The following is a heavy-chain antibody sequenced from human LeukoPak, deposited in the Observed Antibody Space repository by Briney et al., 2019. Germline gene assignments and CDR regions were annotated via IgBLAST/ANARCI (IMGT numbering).Heavy chain of an antibody. Sequence: GGSLRLSCAASGFTFSSYAMSWVRQAPGKGLEWVSAISGSGGSTYCADSVKGRFTISRDNSKNTLYLQMNSLRAEDTAVYYCAKDGGYCSSTSCYQPIDYWGQGTLVTVSS. V-gene: IGHV3-23*01. CDR1: GFTFSSYA. CDR2: ISGSGGST. CDR3: AKDGGYCSSTSCYQPIDY. D-gene: IGHD2-2*01. J-gene: IGHJ4*02.